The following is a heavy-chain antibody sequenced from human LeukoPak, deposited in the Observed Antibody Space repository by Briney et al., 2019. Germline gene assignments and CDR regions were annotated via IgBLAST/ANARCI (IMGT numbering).Heavy chain of an antibody. CDR2: IYPGDSDT. J-gene: IGHJ3*02. V-gene: IGHV5-51*01. Sequence: GESLKISCKASGYSFTSYWIGWVRQMPGKGLEWMGIIYPGDSDTRYSPSLQGQVTISADKSISTAYLQWSSLNASDTAMYYCARQVPGYCSSTSCLDAFDIWGQGTMVTVS. CDR3: ARQVPGYCSSTSCLDAFDI. CDR1: GYSFTSYW. D-gene: IGHD2-2*01.